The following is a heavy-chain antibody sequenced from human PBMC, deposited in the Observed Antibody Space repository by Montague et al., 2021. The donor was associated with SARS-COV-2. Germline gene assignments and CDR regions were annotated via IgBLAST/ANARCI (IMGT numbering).Heavy chain of an antibody. CDR1: GGSFSGYY. J-gene: IGHJ6*02. Sequence: SETLSLTCAVYGGSFSGYYWNWIRQPPGKGLEWIGEINHSGSTNYNPSLKSRVTMSVDTSKNQFSLKLSSVTAADTAVYYCACGEITTRGLIYDYGMDVWGQGTTVTVTS. D-gene: IGHD4-11*01. CDR2: INHSGST. V-gene: IGHV4-34*01. CDR3: ACGEITTRGLIYDYGMDV.